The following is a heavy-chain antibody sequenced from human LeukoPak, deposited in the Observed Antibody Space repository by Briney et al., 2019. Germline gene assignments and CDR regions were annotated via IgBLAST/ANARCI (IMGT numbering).Heavy chain of an antibody. CDR2: ISGSGGST. CDR3: ANNRLVVVITYYFDY. CDR1: GFTFSSYA. J-gene: IGHJ4*02. V-gene: IGHV3-23*01. Sequence: QPGGSLRLSCAASGFTFSSYAMSWVRQAPGKGLEWVSAISGSGGSTYYADSVKGRFTISRDNSKNTPYLQMNSLRAEDTAVYYCANNRLVVVITYYFDYWGQGTLVTVSS. D-gene: IGHD3-22*01.